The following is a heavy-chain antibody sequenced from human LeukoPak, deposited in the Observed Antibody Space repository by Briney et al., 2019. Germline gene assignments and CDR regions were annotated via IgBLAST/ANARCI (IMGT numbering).Heavy chain of an antibody. CDR3: AKDIVVVPAAPEFDY. CDR1: GFTFSRYD. CDR2: ISGSGEST. V-gene: IGHV3-23*01. J-gene: IGHJ4*02. Sequence: GGSLRLSCAASGFTFSRYDMSWLRQPPGKALEWVTAISGSGESTYYADSVKGRFTISRDNSKNTLYLQMNSLRAEDTAVYYCAKDIVVVPAAPEFDYWGQGTLVTVSS. D-gene: IGHD2-2*01.